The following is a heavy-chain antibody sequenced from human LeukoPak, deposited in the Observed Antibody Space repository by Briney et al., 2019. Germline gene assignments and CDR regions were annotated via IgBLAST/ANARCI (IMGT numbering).Heavy chain of an antibody. CDR1: GFTFSSYW. V-gene: IGHV3-7*01. J-gene: IGHJ4*02. CDR3: ARAPLYGRSYFDY. CDR2: IKQDGSEK. D-gene: IGHD4-17*01. Sequence: GGSLRLSWAASGFTFSSYWMSWVRQAPGKGLEWVANIKQDGSEKYYVDSVKGRFTISRDNAKNSLYLQMNSLRAEDTAVYYCARAPLYGRSYFDYWGQGTLVTVSS.